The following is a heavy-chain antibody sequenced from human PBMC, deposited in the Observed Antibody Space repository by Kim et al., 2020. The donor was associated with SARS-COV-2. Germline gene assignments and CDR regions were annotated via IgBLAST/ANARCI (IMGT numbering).Heavy chain of an antibody. Sequence: VKGRSTISRDNAKNSLYLQMNSLRAEDTAVYYCARDRRGFAGLIAYYFDYWGQGTLVTVSS. V-gene: IGHV3-21*01. J-gene: IGHJ4*02. CDR3: ARDRRGFAGLIAYYFDY. D-gene: IGHD3-10*01.